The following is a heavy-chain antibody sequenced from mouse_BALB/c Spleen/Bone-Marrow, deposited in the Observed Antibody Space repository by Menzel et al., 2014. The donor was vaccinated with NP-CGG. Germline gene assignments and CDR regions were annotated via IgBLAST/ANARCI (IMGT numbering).Heavy chain of an antibody. CDR1: GYTFTSYW. CDR2: INPSNGRA. J-gene: IGHJ3*01. CDR3: ARAGGYDGFAY. V-gene: IGHV1S81*02. D-gene: IGHD2-2*01. Sequence: QVQLQQSGAELVKPGASVKLSCKASGYTFTSYWMHWVKQRPGQGLEWIGEINPSNGRADYNEKFRSKAILTVDRSSSTAYMQLSSLTSEDSAVYYCARAGGYDGFAYWGQGTLVTVSA.